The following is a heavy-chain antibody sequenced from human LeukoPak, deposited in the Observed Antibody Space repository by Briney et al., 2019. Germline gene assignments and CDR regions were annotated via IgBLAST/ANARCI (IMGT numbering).Heavy chain of an antibody. Sequence: PGGSLRLSCVVSGFNFHNYWMTWVRQAPGKGLEWLAIINPDGSETSYEDSVKGRFIVSRDNDNNSLSLDLTSVRAEDTALYYCARDLYSPQDVWGQGTLVNVSS. V-gene: IGHV3-7*01. D-gene: IGHD2-21*01. CDR2: INPDGSET. J-gene: IGHJ4*02. CDR1: GFNFHNYW. CDR3: ARDLYSPQDV.